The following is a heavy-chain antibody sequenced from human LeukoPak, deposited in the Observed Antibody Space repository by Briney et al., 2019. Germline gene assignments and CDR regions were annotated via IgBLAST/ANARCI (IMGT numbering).Heavy chain of an antibody. CDR3: ARDRGYCSSTSCYGEYYFDY. J-gene: IGHJ4*02. CDR2: ISSSSSCI. CDR1: GFXFSSYS. V-gene: IGHV3-21*01. Sequence: GGSLRLSCAASGFXFSSYSMNWVRQAPGKGLEWVSSISSSSSCIYYADSVKGRFTISRDNAKNSLYLQMNSLRAEDTAVYYCARDRGYCSSTSCYGEYYFDYWGQGTLVTVSS. D-gene: IGHD2-2*01.